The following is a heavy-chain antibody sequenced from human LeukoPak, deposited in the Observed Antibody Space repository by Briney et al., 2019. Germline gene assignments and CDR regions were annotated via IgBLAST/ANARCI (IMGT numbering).Heavy chain of an antibody. V-gene: IGHV3-43*01. Sequence: PGGSLRLSCAASGFTFDDYTMHWVRQAPGKGLEWVSLISWDGGSTYYADSVKGRFTISRDNSKNTLFLQMMGLRVEDTAVYYCTRRNDFRSGPYWGQGTLVTVAS. CDR1: GFTFDDYT. D-gene: IGHD3-3*01. CDR3: TRRNDFRSGPY. CDR2: ISWDGGST. J-gene: IGHJ4*02.